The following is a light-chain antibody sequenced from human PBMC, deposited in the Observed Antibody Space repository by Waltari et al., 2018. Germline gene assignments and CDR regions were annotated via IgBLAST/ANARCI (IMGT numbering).Light chain of an antibody. V-gene: IGLV1-36*01. Sequence: QSVLTQPPSVSEAPRQRVTISCSGSSSNIGNNAVNWYQQLPGKAPKLPIYYDDLHPSGVSDRFSGSKSGTSASLAISGLQSEDEADYYCAAWDDSLNGHWVFGGGTKLTVL. CDR1: SSNIGNNA. J-gene: IGLJ3*02. CDR2: YDD. CDR3: AAWDDSLNGHWV.